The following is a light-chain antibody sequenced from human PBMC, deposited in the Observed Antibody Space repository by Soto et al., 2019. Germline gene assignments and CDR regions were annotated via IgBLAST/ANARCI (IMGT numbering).Light chain of an antibody. CDR2: EGS. V-gene: IGLV2-23*01. J-gene: IGLJ1*01. CDR1: SSDVGSYNL. CDR3: CSYAGSSTYV. Sequence: QSALTQPASVSGSPGQSITISCTGTSSDVGSYNLVSWYQQHPGKAPKLMIYEGSKRPSGVSNRFSGDKSGNTAALTIPGLQAEDEADYYCCSYAGSSTYVFGTGTKVTVL.